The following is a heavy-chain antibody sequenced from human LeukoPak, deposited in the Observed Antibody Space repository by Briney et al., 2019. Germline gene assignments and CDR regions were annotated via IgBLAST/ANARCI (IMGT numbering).Heavy chain of an antibody. Sequence: ASVKVSCKVSGYTLTELSMHWVRPAPGKGREWMGGFDPEDGETIYAQKFQGRVTMTEDTSTDTAYMELSSLRSEDTAVYYCARVPAAIGPPRFDYWGQGTLVTVSS. V-gene: IGHV1-24*01. CDR3: ARVPAAIGPPRFDY. D-gene: IGHD2-2*02. J-gene: IGHJ4*02. CDR2: FDPEDGET. CDR1: GYTLTELS.